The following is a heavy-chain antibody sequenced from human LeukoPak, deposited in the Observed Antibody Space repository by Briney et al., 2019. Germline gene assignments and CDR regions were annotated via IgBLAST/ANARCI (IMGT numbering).Heavy chain of an antibody. CDR1: GGTFSSYA. V-gene: IGHV1-69*05. Sequence: SVKVSCKASGGTFSSYAISWVRQAPGQGLEWMGGIIPIFGTANYAQKFQGRVTITTDESTSTAYVELSSLRSEDTAVYYCARVGDNWFDPWGQGTLVTVSS. CDR2: IIPIFGTA. CDR3: ARVGDNWFDP. J-gene: IGHJ5*02.